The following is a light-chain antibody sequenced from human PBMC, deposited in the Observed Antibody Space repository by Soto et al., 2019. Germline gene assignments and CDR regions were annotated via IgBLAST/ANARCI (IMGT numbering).Light chain of an antibody. J-gene: IGLJ1*01. Sequence: QPVLTQPPTASASLGASVTLTCTLTSDYSHRKVDWYQQRPGKGPRFVMRVGPGGIVGGKGDGIPHRFSVLGSGLNRYLTIENIQEEDEGDYHCGADHNDGTNFVYVFGTGTKLTVL. CDR3: GADHNDGTNFVYV. V-gene: IGLV9-49*01. CDR2: VGPGGIVG. CDR1: SDYSHRK.